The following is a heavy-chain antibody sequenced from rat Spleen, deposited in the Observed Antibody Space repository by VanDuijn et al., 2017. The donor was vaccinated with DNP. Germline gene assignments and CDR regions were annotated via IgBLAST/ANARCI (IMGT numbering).Heavy chain of an antibody. V-gene: IGHV5S13*01. D-gene: IGHD4-3*01. J-gene: IGHJ2*01. CDR3: TTVVYSSGYFDY. CDR1: GFTFSNYG. Sequence: EVQLVESGGGLVQPGKSLKLSCAASGFTFSNYGMAWVRQAPKKGLEWVATISTSGGNTYYRDSVKGRFTISRDNAKTTLYLQMDSLRSEDTATYYCTTVVYSSGYFDYWGQGVMVTVSS. CDR2: ISTSGGNT.